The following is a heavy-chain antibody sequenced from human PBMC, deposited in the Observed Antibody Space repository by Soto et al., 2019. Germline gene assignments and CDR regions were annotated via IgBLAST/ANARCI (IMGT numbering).Heavy chain of an antibody. V-gene: IGHV4-59*01. J-gene: IGHJ6*02. CDR2: IFYSGST. Sequence: SETLSLTCTVSGGSISSYYWSWIRQPPGKGLEWIGYIFYSGSTNYNPSLKRRVTISVDTSKNQFSLKLSSVTAADTAVYYCARRRDFSYGMDVWGQGTTVTVSS. CDR3: ARRRDFSYGMDV. CDR1: GGSISSYY.